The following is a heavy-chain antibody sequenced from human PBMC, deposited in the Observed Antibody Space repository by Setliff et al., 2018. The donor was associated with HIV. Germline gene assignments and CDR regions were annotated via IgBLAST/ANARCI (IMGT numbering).Heavy chain of an antibody. V-gene: IGHV3-23*01. J-gene: IGHJ6*02. CDR2: ISGSGRTT. CDR3: AKVPLFVVVPAALGGMDV. Sequence: GGSLSLSCKATGFIFSLYAMSWVRQAPGKGLEWVSSISGSGRTTYYGDSVKGRFTISRDNSWDTVDLQMNTLGSEDTAVYYCAKVPLFVVVPAALGGMDVWGQGTTVTVS. D-gene: IGHD2-2*01. CDR1: GFIFSLYA.